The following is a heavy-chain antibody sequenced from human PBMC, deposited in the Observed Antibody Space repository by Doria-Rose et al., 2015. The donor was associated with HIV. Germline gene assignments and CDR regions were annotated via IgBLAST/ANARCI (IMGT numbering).Heavy chain of an antibody. J-gene: IGHJ5*02. D-gene: IGHD6-25*01. CDR1: GGSVASGTPY. V-gene: IGHV4-39*01. CDR2: IYYSGTT. Sequence: QVQLQQWGPGLVKPSETLSLTCTVSGGSVASGTPYWDWIRQTPGKGLEWIGTIYYSGTTYYNPSHRVRVAISLHTSKNQYPLKLISVTAADTGVYYCAKQAVNWFDPWGQGTLVTVSS. CDR3: AKQAVNWFDP.